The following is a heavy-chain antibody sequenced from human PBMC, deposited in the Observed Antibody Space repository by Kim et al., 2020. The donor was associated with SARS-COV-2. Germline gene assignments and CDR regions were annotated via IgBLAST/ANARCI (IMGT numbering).Heavy chain of an antibody. D-gene: IGHD3-10*01. CDR3: ARAPLLLWVAEVRPPDLDDYYYYMDV. V-gene: IGHV1-18*01. CDR2: ISPQNGKR. Sequence: ASVKVSCKAVGYTFTSYGVTWVRQAPGQGLEWMGWISPQNGKRYFADKFQGRVTLTTDTFTNTAYMEVRSLRSDDAAVYYCARAPLLLWVAEVRPPDLDDYYYYMDVWGKGTTVSVSS. CDR1: GYTFTSYG. J-gene: IGHJ6*03.